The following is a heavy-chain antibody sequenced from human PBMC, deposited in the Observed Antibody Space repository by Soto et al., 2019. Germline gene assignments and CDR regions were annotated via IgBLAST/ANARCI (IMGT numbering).Heavy chain of an antibody. CDR1: SGSISSSNW. Sequence: SETLSLTCAVSSGSISSSNWWSWVRQPPGKGLEWIGEIYHSGSTNYNPSLKSRVTISVDKSKNQFSLKLSSVTAADTAVYYCARGGYSYGDGGDYYYYMDVWGKGTTVTVSS. V-gene: IGHV4-4*02. CDR2: IYHSGST. CDR3: ARGGYSYGDGGDYYYYMDV. D-gene: IGHD5-18*01. J-gene: IGHJ6*03.